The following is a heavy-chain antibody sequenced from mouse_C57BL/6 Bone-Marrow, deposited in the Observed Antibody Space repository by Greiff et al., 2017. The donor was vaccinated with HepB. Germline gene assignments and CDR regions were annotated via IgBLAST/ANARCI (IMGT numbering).Heavy chain of an antibody. Sequence: QVQLQQSGAELVRPGTSVKVSCKASGYAFTNYLIEWVKQRPGQGLEWIGVINPGSGGTNYNEKFKGKATLTADKSSSTAYMQLSSLTSEYSAVYFCARRSTVFDYWGQGTTLTVSS. CDR3: ARRSTVFDY. V-gene: IGHV1-54*01. J-gene: IGHJ2*01. CDR1: GYAFTNYL. CDR2: INPGSGGT. D-gene: IGHD1-1*01.